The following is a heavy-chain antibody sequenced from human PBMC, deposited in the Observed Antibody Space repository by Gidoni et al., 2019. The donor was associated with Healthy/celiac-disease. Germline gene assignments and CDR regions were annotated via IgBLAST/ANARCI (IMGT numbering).Heavy chain of an antibody. CDR3: AKAQGDYYGMDV. CDR2: ISYDGSNK. D-gene: IGHD3-16*01. CDR1: GFTFSSYG. V-gene: IGHV3-30*18. Sequence: QVQLVESGGGVVQPGRSLRLSCAASGFTFSSYGMHWVRQAPGKGLEWVAVISYDGSNKYYADSVKGRFTISRDNSKNTLYLQMNSLRAEDTAVYYCAKAQGDYYGMDVWGKGTTVTVSS. J-gene: IGHJ6*04.